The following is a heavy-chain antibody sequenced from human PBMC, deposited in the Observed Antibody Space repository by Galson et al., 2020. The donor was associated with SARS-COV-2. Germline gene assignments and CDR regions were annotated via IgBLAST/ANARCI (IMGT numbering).Heavy chain of an antibody. CDR2: ISSSGSTI. Sequence: GESLKISCAASGFTFSSYEMNWVRQAPGKGLEWVSYISSSGSTIYYADSVKGRFTISRDNAKNPLYLQMNSLRAEDTAVYYCASYYDSSGYYYFNYYYGMDVWGQGTTVTVSS. CDR3: ASYYDSSGYYYFNYYYGMDV. CDR1: GFTFSSYE. J-gene: IGHJ6*02. D-gene: IGHD3-22*01. V-gene: IGHV3-48*03.